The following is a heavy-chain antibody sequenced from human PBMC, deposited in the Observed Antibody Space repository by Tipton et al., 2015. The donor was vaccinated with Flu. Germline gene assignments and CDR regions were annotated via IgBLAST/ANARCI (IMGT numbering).Heavy chain of an antibody. V-gene: IGHV5-51*01. CDR3: ARVEVGYCSSTSCSRVDYYGMAV. CDR1: GYSFTSYW. J-gene: IGHJ6*02. D-gene: IGHD2-2*01. Sequence: QLVQSGAEVKKPGESLKISCKGSGYSFTSYWIGWVRQMPGKGLEWMGIIYPGDSDTRYSPSFQGQVTISADNSISTAYLQWSGQKASDAAMYYCARVEVGYCSSTSCSRVDYYGMAVWGQGTTVTVSS. CDR2: IYPGDSDT.